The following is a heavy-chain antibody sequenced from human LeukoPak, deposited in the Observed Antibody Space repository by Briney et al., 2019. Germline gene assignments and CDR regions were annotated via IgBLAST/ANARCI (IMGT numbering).Heavy chain of an antibody. CDR1: GGSISNTNW. CDR2: ISLTGLT. Sequence: SGTLSLTCGVSGGSISNTNWWSWVRQPPGQGLEWIGEISLTGLTHYNPSLESRVTMSVDTSKNQFSLKLTSLTAADTAVYYCARAHTSSCNGGPCPFFLDFWGQGTLVTVSS. D-gene: IGHD2/OR15-2a*01. CDR3: ARAHTSSCNGGPCPFFLDF. J-gene: IGHJ4*02. V-gene: IGHV4-4*02.